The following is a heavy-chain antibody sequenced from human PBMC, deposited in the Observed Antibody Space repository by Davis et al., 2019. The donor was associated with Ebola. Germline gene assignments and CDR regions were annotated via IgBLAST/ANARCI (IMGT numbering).Heavy chain of an antibody. Sequence: ASVKVSCKASGYTFTTYGMNWVRQAPGQGLEWMGWINTYTGNPAYAQGFTGRFVFSLDTSVSTAYLQISSLKTEDTAVYYCARSNGWQRGDYWGQGTLVTVSS. CDR3: ARSNGWQRGDY. CDR1: GYTFTTYG. V-gene: IGHV7-4-1*02. D-gene: IGHD6-19*01. J-gene: IGHJ4*02. CDR2: INTYTGNP.